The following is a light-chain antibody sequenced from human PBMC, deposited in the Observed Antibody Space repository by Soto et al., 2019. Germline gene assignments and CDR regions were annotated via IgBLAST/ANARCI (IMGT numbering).Light chain of an antibody. V-gene: IGKV3-11*01. Sequence: EIVLTQSPATLSLSPGERATLSCRASQSVSSYLAWYQQKPGQAPRLLISDASNRATGIPARVSGSGSETVFPLTISSLEPEDFAVYYCQQRSHWPPVSTFGQPTKLEIK. CDR1: QSVSSY. CDR2: DAS. J-gene: IGKJ2*01. CDR3: QQRSHWPPVST.